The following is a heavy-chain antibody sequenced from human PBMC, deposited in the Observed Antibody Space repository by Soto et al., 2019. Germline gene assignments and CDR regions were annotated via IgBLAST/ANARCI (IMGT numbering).Heavy chain of an antibody. V-gene: IGHV3-11*01. J-gene: IGHJ6*02. CDR1: GLTFSDHY. Sequence: QVQLVESGGGLVKPGGSLRLSCAASGLTFSDHYMTWIRQAPGKGLEWISYISSSAGTIYYADSVKGRFTISRDNAKNSLYLQMTNLRAEDTAVYYCARARYFGSGTYYYSALDVWGQGTTVTVSS. CDR2: ISSSAGTI. D-gene: IGHD3-10*01. CDR3: ARARYFGSGTYYYSALDV.